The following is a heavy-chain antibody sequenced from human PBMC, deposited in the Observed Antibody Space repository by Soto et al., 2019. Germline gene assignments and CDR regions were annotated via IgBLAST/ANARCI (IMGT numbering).Heavy chain of an antibody. V-gene: IGHV6-1*01. D-gene: IGHD6-19*01. J-gene: IGHJ6*02. CDR3: ARGGQWLETGYYYYYCMDV. Sequence: SPTLSLTCAISGDSVSSNSAAWNWIRQSPSRGLEWLGRTYYRSKWYNDYAVSVKSRITINPDTSKNQFSLQLNSVTPEDTAVYYCARGGQWLETGYYYYYCMDVWGQGTTVTVSS. CDR2: TYYRSKWYN. CDR1: GDSVSSNSAA.